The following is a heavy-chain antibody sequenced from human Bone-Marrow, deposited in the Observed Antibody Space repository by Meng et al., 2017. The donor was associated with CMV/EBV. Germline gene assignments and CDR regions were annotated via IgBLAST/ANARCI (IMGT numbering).Heavy chain of an antibody. CDR2: ISSSSSYI. D-gene: IGHD6-6*01. V-gene: IGHV3-21*01. CDR3: ARVLAALDY. CDR1: GFTFSSYS. J-gene: IGHJ4*02. Sequence: GESLKISCAASGFTFSSYSMNWVRQAPGKGLEWVSSISSSSSYIYYADSVKGRFTISRDNAKNSLYLQMNSLRAEDTAVYYCARVLAALDYWGQGTRVTVSS.